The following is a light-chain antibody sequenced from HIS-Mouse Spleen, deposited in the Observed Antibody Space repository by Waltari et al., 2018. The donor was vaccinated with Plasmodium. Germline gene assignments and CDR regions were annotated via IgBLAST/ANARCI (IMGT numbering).Light chain of an antibody. CDR2: EGS. CDR1: SSDVGSYNL. J-gene: IGLJ2*01. Sequence: QSALTQPASVSGSPGQSITISCTGTSSDVGSYNLVSWYQQHPGKAPKLMIYEGSKRPSGCSNRSSGSKSGNTASLTISGLQAEDEADYYCCSYAGSSTLVFGGGTKLTVL. CDR3: CSYAGSSTLV. V-gene: IGLV2-23*01.